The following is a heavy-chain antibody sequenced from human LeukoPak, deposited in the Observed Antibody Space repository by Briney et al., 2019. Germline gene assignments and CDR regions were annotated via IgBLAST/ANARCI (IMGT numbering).Heavy chain of an antibody. CDR1: GFTFSSYW. Sequence: PGGSLRLSCAASGFTFSSYWMNWARQAPGKGLEWVANIKQDGSEKYYVDSVKGRFTISRDNAKNSLYLQMNSLRAEDTAVYYCAGIYGSWYYFDYWGQGTLVTVSS. CDR3: AGIYGSWYYFDY. D-gene: IGHD6-13*01. CDR2: IKQDGSEK. V-gene: IGHV3-7*03. J-gene: IGHJ4*02.